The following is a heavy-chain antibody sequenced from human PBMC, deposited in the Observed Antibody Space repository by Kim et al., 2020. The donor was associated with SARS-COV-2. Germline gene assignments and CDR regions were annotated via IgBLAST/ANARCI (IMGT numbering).Heavy chain of an antibody. J-gene: IGHJ6*02. Sequence: SETLSLTCTVSGGSISSGSYYWSWIRQPAGKGLEWIGRIYTSGSTNYNPTLKSPVTIPVDTSKNQFSLKPSSVTAADTAVYYCARDGGILLWFGELDYYGMDVCGQGTTVTVSS. V-gene: IGHV4-61*02. CDR3: ARDGGILLWFGELDYYGMDV. D-gene: IGHD3-10*01. CDR2: IYTSGST. CDR1: GGSISSGSYY.